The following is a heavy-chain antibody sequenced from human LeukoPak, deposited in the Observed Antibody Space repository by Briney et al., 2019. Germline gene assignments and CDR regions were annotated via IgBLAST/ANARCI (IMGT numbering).Heavy chain of an antibody. J-gene: IGHJ4*02. V-gene: IGHV3-7*01. CDR1: RFTFSNYW. CDR3: ARRRCTSTSCFFDY. D-gene: IGHD2-2*01. CDR2: IKQDGSEK. Sequence: GGSLRLSCAASRFTFSNYWMSWVRQAPGKGLEWVANIKQDGSEKNYVDSVKGRFTISRDNAKNSLCLQMNSLRVEDTAVYYCARRRCTSTSCFFDYWGQGTLVTVSS.